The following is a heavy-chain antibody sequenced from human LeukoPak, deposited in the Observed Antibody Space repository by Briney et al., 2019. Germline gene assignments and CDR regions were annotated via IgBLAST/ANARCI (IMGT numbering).Heavy chain of an antibody. D-gene: IGHD6-19*01. CDR2: MYYSGST. J-gene: IGHJ3*02. Sequence: SETLSLTCTVSGGSISSYYWSWIRQPPGKGLEWIGYMYYSGSTNCNPSLKSRVTISVDTSKNQFSLRLSSVTAADTAVYYCARYRAGPGAFDIWGQGTMVTVSS. CDR3: ARYRAGPGAFDI. V-gene: IGHV4-59*01. CDR1: GGSISSYY.